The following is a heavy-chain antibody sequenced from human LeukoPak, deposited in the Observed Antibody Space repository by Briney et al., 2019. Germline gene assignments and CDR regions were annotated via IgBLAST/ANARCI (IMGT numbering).Heavy chain of an antibody. V-gene: IGHV1-18*01. CDR3: GRGWNGHFDI. D-gene: IGHD1-1*01. J-gene: IGHJ3*02. CDR2: ISGYNGNT. CDR1: GYTFTNYG. Sequence: ASVKVSCKASGYTFTNYGITWVRQAPGQGLEWMGWISGYNGNTNYAQRLQGRVTMTTDTTTSTAYMELRRLRSDGTGVYFCGRGWNGHFDIWGQGTMVTVSS.